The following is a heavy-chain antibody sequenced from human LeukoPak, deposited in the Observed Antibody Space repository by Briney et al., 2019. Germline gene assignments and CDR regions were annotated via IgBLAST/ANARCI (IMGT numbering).Heavy chain of an antibody. Sequence: GGSLRLSCAASGFTFSSYAMSWVRQAPGKRLEWVSALSGSGGDTFYADSVKGRFTISRDNSKNTLYLQLSSLRPDDTAVYYCAKGAPSSSSIFDFWGPGTLVTVSS. J-gene: IGHJ4*02. CDR2: LSGSGGDT. V-gene: IGHV3-23*01. D-gene: IGHD6-6*01. CDR3: AKGAPSSSSIFDF. CDR1: GFTFSSYA.